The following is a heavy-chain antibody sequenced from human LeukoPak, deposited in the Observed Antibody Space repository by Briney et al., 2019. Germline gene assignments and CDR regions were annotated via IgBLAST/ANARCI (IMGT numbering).Heavy chain of an antibody. CDR3: ARAPYSYPEYYFDY. Sequence: PSETLSLTCTVSGGSISSGGYYWSWIRQPPGKGLEWIGYIYHSGSTYYNPSLKSRVTISVDRSKSQFSLKLSSVTAADTAVYYCARAPYSYPEYYFDYWGQGTLVTVSS. V-gene: IGHV4-30-2*01. CDR2: IYHSGST. CDR1: GGSISSGGYY. J-gene: IGHJ4*02. D-gene: IGHD5-18*01.